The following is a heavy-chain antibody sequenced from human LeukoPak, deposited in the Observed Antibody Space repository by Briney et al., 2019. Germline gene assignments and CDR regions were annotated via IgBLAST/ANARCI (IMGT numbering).Heavy chain of an antibody. J-gene: IGHJ4*02. V-gene: IGHV4-59*01. Sequence: SETLSLTCAVSGGSITSYYWNWIRQPPGKGLEWIGYIHHTGKNWYNPPLQSRVTLSADTSKSEFSLRLNSVTAADTAVYYCAKWHEKLLAFDSWGQGTLVTVSS. CDR3: AKWHEKLLAFDS. D-gene: IGHD1-7*01. CDR1: GGSITSYY. CDR2: IHHTGKN.